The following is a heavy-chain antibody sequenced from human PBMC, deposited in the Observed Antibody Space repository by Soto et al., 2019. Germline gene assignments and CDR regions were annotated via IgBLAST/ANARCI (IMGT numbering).Heavy chain of an antibody. CDR2: ISGSGGST. Sequence: GGSLRLSCAASGFTFSSYAMSWVRQAPGKGLEWVSAISGSGGSTYYADSVKGRFTISRDNSKNTLYLQMNSLRAEDTAVYYCAKCGSGWRYYYYYMDVWGKGTTVTVSS. CDR1: GFTFSSYA. CDR3: AKCGSGWRYYYYYMDV. D-gene: IGHD6-19*01. V-gene: IGHV3-23*01. J-gene: IGHJ6*03.